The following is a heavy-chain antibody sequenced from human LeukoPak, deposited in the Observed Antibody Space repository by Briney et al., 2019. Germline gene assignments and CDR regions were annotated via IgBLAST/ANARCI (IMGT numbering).Heavy chain of an antibody. D-gene: IGHD1-20*01. J-gene: IGHJ4*02. CDR2: ISYDGSNK. Sequence: TGGSLRLSCAASGFTFSSYAMHWVRQAPGKGLEWVAVISYDGSNKYYADSVKGRLTISRDNSKNTLYLQMNSLRAEDTAVYYCARGITGTVDYWGQGTLVTVSS. V-gene: IGHV3-30-3*01. CDR1: GFTFSSYA. CDR3: ARGITGTVDY.